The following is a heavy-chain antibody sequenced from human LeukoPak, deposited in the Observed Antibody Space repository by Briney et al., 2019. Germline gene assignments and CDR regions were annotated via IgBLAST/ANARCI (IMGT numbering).Heavy chain of an antibody. V-gene: IGHV1-18*01. D-gene: IGHD2-2*02. CDR3: ARSRVVVPAAISGHYYYYMDV. CDR1: GYTFTSYG. Sequence: GASVKVSCKASGYTFTSYGISWVRQAPGQGLEWMGWISAYNGNTNYAQKLQGRVTMTTDTSTSTAYMELRSLRSDDTAVYYCARSRVVVPAAISGHYYYYMDVWGKGTTVTVSS. CDR2: ISAYNGNT. J-gene: IGHJ6*03.